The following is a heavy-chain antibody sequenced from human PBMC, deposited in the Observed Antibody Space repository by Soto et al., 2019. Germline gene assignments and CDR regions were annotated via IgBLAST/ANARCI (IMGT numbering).Heavy chain of an antibody. D-gene: IGHD3-9*01. CDR2: ISWNSGSI. CDR1: GFTFDDYA. Sequence: EVQLVESGGGLVQPGRSLRLSCAASGFTFDDYAMHWVRQAPGKGLEWVSGISWNSGSIGYADSVKGRFTISRDNAKNSLYLQMHSLRAEDTALYYCAKGLTVRPRNYYDYRDVWGKGTTVTVSS. V-gene: IGHV3-9*01. CDR3: AKGLTVRPRNYYDYRDV. J-gene: IGHJ6*03.